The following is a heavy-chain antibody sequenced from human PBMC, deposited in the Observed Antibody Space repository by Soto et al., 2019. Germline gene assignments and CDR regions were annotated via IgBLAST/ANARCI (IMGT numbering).Heavy chain of an antibody. CDR3: AFLSLGALSSLPY. CDR2: ISSSSSYI. CDR1: GFTFSGYS. V-gene: IGHV3-21*01. D-gene: IGHD3-16*02. J-gene: IGHJ4*02. Sequence: PGGALRLSWAASGFTFSGYSMNWGRQAPGKGLEWVSSISSSSSYIYYADSVKGRFTISRDNDTHSLYLQMNSLRAEDTAVYYCAFLSLGALSSLPYWGKGTFVTVSS.